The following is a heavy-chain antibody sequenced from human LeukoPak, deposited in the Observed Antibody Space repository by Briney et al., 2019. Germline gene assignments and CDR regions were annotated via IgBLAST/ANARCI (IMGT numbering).Heavy chain of an antibody. D-gene: IGHD4-17*01. CDR2: ISYDGSNK. J-gene: IGHJ5*02. V-gene: IGHV3-30*01. Sequence: GGSLRLSCAASGFTFSSYAMHWVRQAPGKGVEGVAVISYDGSNKYYADSVKGRFTISRDNSKNTLYLQMNSLRAEDTAVYYCVREQGVTRSGWFDPWGQGTLVTVSS. CDR1: GFTFSSYA. CDR3: VREQGVTRSGWFDP.